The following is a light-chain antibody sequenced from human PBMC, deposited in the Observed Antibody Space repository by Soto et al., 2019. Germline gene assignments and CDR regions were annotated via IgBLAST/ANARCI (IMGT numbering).Light chain of an antibody. CDR2: GAS. Sequence: IVMTQSPATLSVSPGERATLSCRASQSISSKLAWYQQKPGQAPRLLIYGASTRATGIPVRFSGSGSGTEFTLTITSLQSEDFAVYYRQQRSNWPPTFGQGTRLEIK. CDR3: QQRSNWPPT. J-gene: IGKJ5*01. CDR1: QSISSK. V-gene: IGKV3-15*01.